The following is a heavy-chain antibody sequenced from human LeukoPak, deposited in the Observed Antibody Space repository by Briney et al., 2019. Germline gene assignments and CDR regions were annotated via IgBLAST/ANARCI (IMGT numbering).Heavy chain of an antibody. V-gene: IGHV3-9*01. CDR3: AKDRGYSNNVIFHY. D-gene: IGHD5-12*01. Sequence: GGSLRLSCAASGFTFDDYTMHWVRQAPGKGLEWVSSINWNGRSVGYADSVRGRFTISRDNAKNSVNSLRGEDTAFYYCAKDRGYSNNVIFHYWGQGTLVTVSS. CDR2: INWNGRSV. J-gene: IGHJ4*02. CDR1: GFTFDDYT.